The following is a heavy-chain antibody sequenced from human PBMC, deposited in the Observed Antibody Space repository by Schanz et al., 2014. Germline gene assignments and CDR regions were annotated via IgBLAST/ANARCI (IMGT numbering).Heavy chain of an antibody. CDR2: ISHDGSIQ. V-gene: IGHV3-30*04. D-gene: IGHD6-19*01. J-gene: IGHJ4*02. CDR1: GFTFSNFA. CDR3: GRDYSGGALDF. Sequence: QVQLVESGGGVVQPGRSLRLSCAASGFTFSNFAMHWVRQAPGKGLEWVTIISHDGSIQYGADSVKGRSTLSRDNSKNTMELQMNSLRPEDAAVYYCGRDYSGGALDFWGQGTVVTVSS.